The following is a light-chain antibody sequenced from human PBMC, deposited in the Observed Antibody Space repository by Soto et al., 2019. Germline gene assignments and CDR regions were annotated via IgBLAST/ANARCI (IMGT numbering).Light chain of an antibody. CDR1: QSVSSSY. Sequence: EIVLTQSPGTLSLSPGERATLSCRASQSVSSSYLAWYQQKPGQAPRLLIYDASSRATGMPDRFSGRGSGSDFSLTISRLEPEDFAVYYCPQYGSSPLTFGGGTKVEIK. V-gene: IGKV3-20*01. CDR2: DAS. J-gene: IGKJ4*01. CDR3: PQYGSSPLT.